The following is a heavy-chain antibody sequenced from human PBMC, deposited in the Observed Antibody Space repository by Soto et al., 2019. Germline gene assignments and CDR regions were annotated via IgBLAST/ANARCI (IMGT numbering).Heavy chain of an antibody. CDR1: GGTFSSYA. D-gene: IGHD3-3*01. Sequence: QVQLVQSGAEVKKPGSSVKVSCKASGGTFSSYAISWVRQAPGQGLEWMGGIIPIFGTANYAQKFQGRVTITADGSTSTAYMELSSLRSEDTAVYYCARPQEYYDFWSGYYTGSSGGYYYYGMDVWGQGTTVTVSS. V-gene: IGHV1-69*01. CDR3: ARPQEYYDFWSGYYTGSSGGYYYYGMDV. CDR2: IIPIFGTA. J-gene: IGHJ6*02.